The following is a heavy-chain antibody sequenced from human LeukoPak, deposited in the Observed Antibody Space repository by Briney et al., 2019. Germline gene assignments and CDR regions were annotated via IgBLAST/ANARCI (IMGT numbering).Heavy chain of an antibody. CDR3: ARYEEFSTGYSASSPRHYFGH. D-gene: IGHD3/OR15-3a*01. J-gene: IGHJ4*02. CDR1: GGSINNYY. Sequence: PSETLSLTCTVSGGSINNYYRSWIRQPPGKGLECIGHIYYTGSTYYKPSLASRVTISVDTAKNQISLKVSSVTAADTAVYYCARYEEFSTGYSASSPRHYFGHWGQGALVTVSS. V-gene: IGHV4-59*01. CDR2: IYYTGST.